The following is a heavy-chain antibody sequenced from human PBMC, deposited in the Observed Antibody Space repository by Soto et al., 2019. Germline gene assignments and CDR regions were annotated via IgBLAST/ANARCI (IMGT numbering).Heavy chain of an antibody. CDR3: VYRDFGDYFFQF. J-gene: IGHJ4*02. Sequence: HITLKESGPTLVKPTQTLTLTCTVSGFSLTTQVLHVGWTRHPQGKALECLALIYWDDNEVYNPSLKNRLTITKDNSKSQVVLTLATVDPVDTATYYCVYRDFGDYFFQFWGQGILVNVSS. D-gene: IGHD4-17*01. CDR1: GFSLTTQVLH. V-gene: IGHV2-5*02. CDR2: IYWDDNE.